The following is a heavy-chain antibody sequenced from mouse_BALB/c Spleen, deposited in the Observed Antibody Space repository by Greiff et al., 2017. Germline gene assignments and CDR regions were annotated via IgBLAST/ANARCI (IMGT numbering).Heavy chain of an antibody. CDR3: AREGGPHAMDY. D-gene: IGHD3-3*01. V-gene: IGHV1-87*01. CDR2: IYPGDGDT. J-gene: IGHJ4*01. Sequence: VMLVESGAELARPGASVKLSCKASGYTFTSYWMQWVKQRPGQGLEWIGAIYPGDGDTRYTQKFKGKATLTADKSSSTAYMQLSSLASEDSAVYYCAREGGPHAMDYWGQGTSVTVSS. CDR1: GYTFTSYW.